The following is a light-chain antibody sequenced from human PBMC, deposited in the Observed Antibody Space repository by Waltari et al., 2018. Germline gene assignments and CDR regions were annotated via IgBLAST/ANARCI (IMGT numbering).Light chain of an antibody. J-gene: IGKJ4*01. CDR2: DAS. CDR1: QDVNDY. Sequence: EIVLTQSPATLSLSPGQRAALSCRASQDVNDYLAWYQQKPGQPPRLLIYDASKRATGIPARFSGSGSGTDFTLTISTLEPEDFGVYYCQQRYALGGGTKVEI. V-gene: IGKV3-11*01. CDR3: QQRYA.